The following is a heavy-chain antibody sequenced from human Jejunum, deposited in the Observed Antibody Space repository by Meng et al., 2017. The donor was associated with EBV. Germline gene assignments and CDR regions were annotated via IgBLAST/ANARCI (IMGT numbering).Heavy chain of an antibody. CDR3: VRSVAGSDLSRCWGY. J-gene: IGHJ4*02. D-gene: IGHD3-16*01. V-gene: IGHV4-39*01. Sequence: LQRPEQGPRRGPPSGPCSAPGISSGCPIRGGSYTRGCIRQPQGKGLEWVGDVYYSGTGYKKPSLESRLTVSVDTAKNQFSLKLNSLTAADTAVYYCVRSVAGSDLSRCWGYWGQGTLVTVSS. CDR1: GCPIRGGSYT. CDR2: VYYSGTG.